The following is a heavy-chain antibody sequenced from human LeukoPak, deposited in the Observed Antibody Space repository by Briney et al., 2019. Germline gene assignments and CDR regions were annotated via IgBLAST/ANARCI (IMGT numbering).Heavy chain of an antibody. Sequence: PGGSLRLSCAASGFTFSSYWMAWVRQAPGKGLEWVGNINQDGGAKFSVDSVKGRFTISRDNARNSLYLRMNNLRVEDTGIYYCATSHDSSGNNWGQGTLVTVSS. CDR2: INQDGGAK. V-gene: IGHV3-7*01. J-gene: IGHJ4*02. CDR3: ATSHDSSGNN. CDR1: GFTFSSYW. D-gene: IGHD3-22*01.